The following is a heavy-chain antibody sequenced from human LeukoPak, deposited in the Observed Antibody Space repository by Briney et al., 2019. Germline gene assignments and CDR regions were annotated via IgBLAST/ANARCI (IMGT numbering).Heavy chain of an antibody. D-gene: IGHD2-8*01. V-gene: IGHV3-7*01. J-gene: IGHJ4*02. Sequence: GRSLRLSCAASGFTLSSYVMHWVRQAPGKGLEWVTHMNEYGGDIFYVDSVKDRFTISRDNAKNLLYLQMNSLRAEDTAVYFCARPRGCNSGRCNNFDYWGQGTLVTVSS. CDR1: GFTLSSYV. CDR2: MNEYGGDI. CDR3: ARPRGCNSGRCNNFDY.